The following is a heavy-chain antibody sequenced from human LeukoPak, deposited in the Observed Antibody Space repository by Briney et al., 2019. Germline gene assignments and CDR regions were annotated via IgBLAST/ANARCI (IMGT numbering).Heavy chain of an antibody. CDR1: GGSISSSTYY. Sequence: SETLSLTCTVSGGSISSSTYYWGWIRQPPGKGLEWIGTVYYSGNTYYNPSLKSRVTISVDTSKNQFSLKLSSVTAADTAVYYCARRSYSSSPGPGDYWGQGTLVTVSS. CDR3: ARRSYSSSPGPGDY. J-gene: IGHJ4*02. V-gene: IGHV4-39*07. D-gene: IGHD6-6*01. CDR2: VYYSGNT.